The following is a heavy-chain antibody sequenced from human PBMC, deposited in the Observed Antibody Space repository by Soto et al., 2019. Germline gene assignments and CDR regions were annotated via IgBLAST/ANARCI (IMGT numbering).Heavy chain of an antibody. CDR3: VCGGNFFVY. D-gene: IGHD3-16*01. V-gene: IGHV3-7*01. Sequence: EVQLVESGGGLVQPGGSLRLPCAASGFTFSTYWMNWVRQPPGKGLERVASINQDGSERYYVDSVRGRFTISRDNAKKALDLQMNILRSEDTAVYYCVCGGNFFVYWGQGTLVTVS. CDR1: GFTFSTYW. CDR2: INQDGSER. J-gene: IGHJ4*02.